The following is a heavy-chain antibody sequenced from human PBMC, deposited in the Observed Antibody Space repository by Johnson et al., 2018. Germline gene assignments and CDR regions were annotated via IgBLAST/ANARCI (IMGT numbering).Heavy chain of an antibody. CDR3: ASGYSYGWGAFDI. D-gene: IGHD5-18*01. J-gene: IGHJ3*02. Sequence: VQLVQSGGGVVRXGGSLRLXCAASGFIFDDYGMSWVRQAPGKGLEWVSGINWNGGSTGYADSVKGLFTISRDNAKNSLYLQMNSLRAEDMAVSYCASGYSYGWGAFDIWGQGTMVTVSS. CDR2: INWNGGST. CDR1: GFIFDDYG. V-gene: IGHV3-20*04.